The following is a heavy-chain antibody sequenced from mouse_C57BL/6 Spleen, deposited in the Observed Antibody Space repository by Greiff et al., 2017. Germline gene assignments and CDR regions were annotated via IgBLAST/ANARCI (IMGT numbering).Heavy chain of an antibody. CDR1: GYTFTDYN. D-gene: IGHD2-2*01. Sequence: VQLQQSGPELVKPGASVKMSCKASGYTFTDYNMHWVKQSHGKSLEWIGYINPNNGGTSYNQKFKGKATLTVNKSSSTAYMELRSLTSEDSAVYYCARMPTMVIDYFDYWGQGTTLTVSS. CDR2: INPNNGGT. CDR3: ARMPTMVIDYFDY. V-gene: IGHV1-22*01. J-gene: IGHJ2*01.